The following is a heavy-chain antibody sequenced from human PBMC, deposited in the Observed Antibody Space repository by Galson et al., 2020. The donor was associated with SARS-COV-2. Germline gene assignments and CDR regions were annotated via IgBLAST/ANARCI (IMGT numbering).Heavy chain of an antibody. D-gene: IGHD6-19*01. CDR2: IWYDGSNK. CDR1: GFTFSSYG. Sequence: GGSLRLSCAASGFTFSSYGMHWVRQAPGKGLEWVAVIWYDGSNKYYADSVKGRFTISRDNSKNTLYLQMNSLRAEDTAVYYCARDLGIGQWTLQPSGEYWGQGTLVTVSS. CDR3: ARDLGIGQWTLQPSGEY. J-gene: IGHJ4*02. V-gene: IGHV3-33*01.